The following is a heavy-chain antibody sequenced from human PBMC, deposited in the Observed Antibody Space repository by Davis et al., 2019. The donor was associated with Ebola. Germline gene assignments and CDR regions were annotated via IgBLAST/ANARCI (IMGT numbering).Heavy chain of an antibody. D-gene: IGHD3-3*01. J-gene: IGHJ6*02. V-gene: IGHV4-59*01. CDR1: GGSISSYY. CDR3: ARDQSPERYDFWSGYYDYYYYGMDV. CDR2: IYYSGST. Sequence: SETLSLTCTVSGGSISSYYWSWIRQPPGKGLEWIGYIYYSGSTNYNPSLKSRVTISVDTSKNQFSLKLSSVTAADTAVYYCARDQSPERYDFWSGYYDYYYYGMDVWGQGTTVTVSS.